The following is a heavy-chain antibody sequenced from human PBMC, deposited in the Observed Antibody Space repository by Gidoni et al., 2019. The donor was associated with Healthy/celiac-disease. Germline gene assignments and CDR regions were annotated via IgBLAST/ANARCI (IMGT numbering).Heavy chain of an antibody. D-gene: IGHD5-18*01. V-gene: IGHV4-59*01. J-gene: IGHJ4*02. CDR1: GGSISSYY. CDR2: IYYSGST. Sequence: QVQLQESGPGLVKPSETLSLTCTVSGGSISSYYWSWIRQPPGKGLEWIGYIYYSGSTNYNPSLKSRVTISVDTSKNQFSLKLSSVTAADTAVYYCARGSSDGQLWSDYWGQGTLVTVSS. CDR3: ARGSSDGQLWSDY.